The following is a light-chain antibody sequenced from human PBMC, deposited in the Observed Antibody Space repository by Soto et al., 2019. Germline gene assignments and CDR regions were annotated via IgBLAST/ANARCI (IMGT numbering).Light chain of an antibody. CDR3: AAWDDSLSAYVV. CDR1: SSNIGSNY. Sequence: QSVLTQPPSASGTPGQRVTDSCSGSSSNIGSNYVYWYQQLPGTAPKLLIYGNTQRPSGVPDRFSGSKTGTSASLAISGLRSEDEAVYYCAAWDDSLSAYVVFGGGTKLTVL. V-gene: IGLV1-47*01. J-gene: IGLJ2*01. CDR2: GNT.